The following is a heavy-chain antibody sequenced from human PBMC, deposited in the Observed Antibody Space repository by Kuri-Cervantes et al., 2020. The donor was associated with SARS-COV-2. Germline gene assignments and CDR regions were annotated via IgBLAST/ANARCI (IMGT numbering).Heavy chain of an antibody. CDR3: ARDRGLGSASSNGMDV. CDR1: GGSISSYY. CDR2: IYHSGST. V-gene: IGHV4-59*01. J-gene: IGHJ6*02. Sequence: ESLKISCTVSGGSISSYYWSWIRQPPGKGLEWIGYIYHSGSTNYKPSLKSRVTISVDRSKNHFSLKVSSVTAADTAVYYCARDRGLGSASSNGMDVWGQGTTVTVSS. D-gene: IGHD3-10*01.